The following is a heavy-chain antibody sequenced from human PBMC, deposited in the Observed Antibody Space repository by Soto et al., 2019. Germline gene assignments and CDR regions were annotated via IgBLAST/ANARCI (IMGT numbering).Heavy chain of an antibody. CDR3: AKAYNGAAGTLAVYYFDY. V-gene: IGHV3-23*01. Sequence: GGSLRLSCAASGFTFSSYAMSWVRQAPGKGLEWVSAISGSGGRTYYADSLKGRFTISRDNSKNTLYLQMTSLRAEDTAVYYCAKAYNGAAGTLAVYYFDYWGQGTLVTVSS. CDR1: GFTFSSYA. CDR2: ISGSGGRT. D-gene: IGHD6-13*01. J-gene: IGHJ4*02.